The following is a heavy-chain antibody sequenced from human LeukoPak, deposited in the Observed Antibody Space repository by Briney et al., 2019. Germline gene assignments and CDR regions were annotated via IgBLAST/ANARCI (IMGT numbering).Heavy chain of an antibody. Sequence: GGSLRLSCAASGFTLSSYNMNWVRLAPGKGLEWVSSISGSSSYIYYADSVKGRFTISRDNAKNSLDLQMNSLRAEDTAVYYCAKAHEKYTGSYWGYYFDSWGQGTLVTVSS. CDR1: GFTLSSYN. CDR3: AKAHEKYTGSYWGYYFDS. J-gene: IGHJ4*02. D-gene: IGHD1-26*01. V-gene: IGHV3-21*01. CDR2: ISGSSSYI.